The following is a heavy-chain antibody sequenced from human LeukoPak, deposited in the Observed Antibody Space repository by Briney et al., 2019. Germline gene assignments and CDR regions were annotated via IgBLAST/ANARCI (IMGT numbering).Heavy chain of an antibody. V-gene: IGHV4-59*01. CDR2: IYYSGST. CDR3: ARRTDTSGWYRDDY. J-gene: IGHJ4*02. D-gene: IGHD6-19*01. Sequence: SETLSLTCTVSGGSISSYYWSWIRQPPGKGLEWIGYIYYSGSTSHNPSLKSRVTISVDTSKNQFSLKLSSVTAADTAVYYCARRTDTSGWYRDDYWGQGTLVTVSS. CDR1: GGSISSYY.